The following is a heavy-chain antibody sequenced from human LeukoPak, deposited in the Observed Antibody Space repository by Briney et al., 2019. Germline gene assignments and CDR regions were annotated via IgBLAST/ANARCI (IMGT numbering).Heavy chain of an antibody. Sequence: PGGSLRLSCSASGFAFNNYAMHWVRQAPGKGLEYVSAISSNGGSTYYANSVKGGFTISRDNSKNTLYLQMGSLRAEDMAVYYCARVLDGYNYYYYMDVWGKGTTVTVSS. CDR3: ARVLDGYNYYYYMDV. CDR2: ISSNGGST. J-gene: IGHJ6*03. D-gene: IGHD5-24*01. V-gene: IGHV3-64*01. CDR1: GFAFNNYA.